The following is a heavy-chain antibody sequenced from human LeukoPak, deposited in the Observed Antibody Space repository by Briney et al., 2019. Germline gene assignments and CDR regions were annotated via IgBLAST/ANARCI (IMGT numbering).Heavy chain of an antibody. V-gene: IGHV4-34*01. D-gene: IGHD2-2*02. CDR2: INHSGST. CDR3: ARGARIPMDV. J-gene: IGHJ6*04. Sequence: SETLSLTCAVYGGSFSGYYWSWIRQPPGKGLEWIGEINHSGSTNYNPSLKSRVTISVDTSKNQFSLKLSSVTAADTAVYYCARGARIPMDVLGKGTTVTVSS. CDR1: GGSFSGYY.